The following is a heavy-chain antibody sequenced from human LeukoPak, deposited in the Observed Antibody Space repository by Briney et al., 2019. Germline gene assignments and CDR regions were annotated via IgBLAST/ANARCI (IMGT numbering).Heavy chain of an antibody. V-gene: IGHV1-69*04. J-gene: IGHJ5*02. Sequence: SVKVSCKASGGTFSSYAISWVRQAPGQGLEWMGRIIPIFGIANYAQKFQGRVTITADKSTSTAYMELSSLRSEDTAVYYCARDFEDGDYVGPRWSDPWGQGTLVTVSS. CDR3: ARDFEDGDYVGPRWSDP. D-gene: IGHD4-17*01. CDR1: GGTFSSYA. CDR2: IIPIFGIA.